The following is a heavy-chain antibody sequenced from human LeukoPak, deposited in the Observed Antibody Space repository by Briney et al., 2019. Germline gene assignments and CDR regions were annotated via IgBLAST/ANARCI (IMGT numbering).Heavy chain of an antibody. CDR2: INHSGST. J-gene: IGHJ4*02. Sequence: SETLSLTCAVYGGSFSGYYWSWIRQPPGKGLEWIGEINHSGSTNYNPSLKSRVTISVDTSKNQFSPKLSSVTAADTAVYYCARVNGLPYYFDYWGQGTLVTVSS. CDR3: ARVNGLPYYFDY. CDR1: GGSFSGYY. V-gene: IGHV4-34*01. D-gene: IGHD3-16*01.